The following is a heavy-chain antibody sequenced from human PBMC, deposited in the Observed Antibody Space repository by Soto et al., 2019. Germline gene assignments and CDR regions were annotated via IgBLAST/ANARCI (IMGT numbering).Heavy chain of an antibody. J-gene: IGHJ3*02. CDR3: ARGYCSGGSCYSVPDAFEI. V-gene: IGHV1-69*02. CDR1: GGTFSSYT. D-gene: IGHD2-15*01. CDR2: IIPILGIA. Sequence: QVQLVQSGAEVKKPGSSVKVSCKASGGTFSSYTISWVRQAPGQGLEWMGRIIPILGIANYAQKFQGRVTITADKSTSTAYMELSSLRSEDTAVYYCARGYCSGGSCYSVPDAFEIWGQGTMVTVSS.